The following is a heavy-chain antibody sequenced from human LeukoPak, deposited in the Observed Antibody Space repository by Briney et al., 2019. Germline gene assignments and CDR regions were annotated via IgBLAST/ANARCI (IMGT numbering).Heavy chain of an antibody. D-gene: IGHD6-19*01. J-gene: IGHJ4*02. Sequence: GGSLRLSCAASGFTFSNAWMSWVRQAPGKGLEWVGRIKSKTDGGTTDYAAPVKGRFTISRDDSKNTLYLQMNSLRAEDTAVYYCAKSRYSSGWDYFDYWGQGTLVTVSS. CDR3: AKSRYSSGWDYFDY. CDR2: IKSKTDGGTT. CDR1: GFTFSNAW. V-gene: IGHV3-15*01.